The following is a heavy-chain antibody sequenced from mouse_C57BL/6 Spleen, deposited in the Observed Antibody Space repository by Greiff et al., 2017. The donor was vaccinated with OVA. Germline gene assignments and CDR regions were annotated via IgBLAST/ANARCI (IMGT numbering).Heavy chain of an antibody. V-gene: IGHV1-4*01. D-gene: IGHD2-4*01. Sequence: QVHVKQSGAELARPGASVKMSCKASGYTFTSYTMHWVKQRPGQGLEWIGYINPSSGYTKSNQKFKDKATLTADKSSSTAYMQLSSLTSEDSAVYYCASDYDGGDYCDYWGQGTTLTVSS. CDR3: ASDYDGGDYCDY. J-gene: IGHJ2*01. CDR1: GYTFTSYT. CDR2: INPSSGYT.